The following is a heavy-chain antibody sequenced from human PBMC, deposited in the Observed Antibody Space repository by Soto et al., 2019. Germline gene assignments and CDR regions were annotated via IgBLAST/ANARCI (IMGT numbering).Heavy chain of an antibody. J-gene: IGHJ6*02. V-gene: IGHV1-8*01. D-gene: IGHD3-22*01. CDR2: MNPNTGNS. Sequence: ASVKVSCKASGYTFTSYDIYWVRQATGQGLEWMGWMNPNTGNSGYAQKFQGRVTMTSDTSISTAHMELSSLRSEDTAVYYCAREGGYFDSSGSGVYHYYGVDVWGRGTTVTVSS. CDR3: AREGGYFDSSGSGVYHYYGVDV. CDR1: GYTFTSYD.